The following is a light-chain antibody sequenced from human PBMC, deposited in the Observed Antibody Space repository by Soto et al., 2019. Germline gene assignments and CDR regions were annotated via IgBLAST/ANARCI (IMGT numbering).Light chain of an antibody. Sequence: EIVLTQSPGTLSLSPGERATLSCRASQSLGSYLAWYQQRPGQARRLLIYGASTRATGIPARFSGSGSGTEFTLTISSLQSEDFAVYYCQQYNTWPPITFGQGTRLE. V-gene: IGKV3D-15*01. CDR1: QSLGSY. CDR2: GAS. J-gene: IGKJ5*01. CDR3: QQYNTWPPIT.